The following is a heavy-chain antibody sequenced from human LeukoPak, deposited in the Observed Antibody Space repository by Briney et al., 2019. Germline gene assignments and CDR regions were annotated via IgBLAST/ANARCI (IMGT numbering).Heavy chain of an antibody. CDR2: IYTSGST. V-gene: IGHV4-61*02. CDR1: GGSISSGSYY. CDR3: ARGPYYDILTGYYPTPPWFDP. D-gene: IGHD3-9*01. J-gene: IGHJ5*02. Sequence: SETLSLTCTVSGGSISSGSYYWSWIRQPAGKGLEWIGRIYTSGSTNYNPSLKSRVTISVDTSKNQLSLKLSSVTAADTAVYYCARGPYYDILTGYYPTPPWFDPWGQGTLVTVSS.